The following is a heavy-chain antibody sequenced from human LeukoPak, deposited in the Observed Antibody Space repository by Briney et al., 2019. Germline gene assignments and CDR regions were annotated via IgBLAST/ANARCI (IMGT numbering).Heavy chain of an antibody. J-gene: IGHJ2*01. D-gene: IGHD2-15*01. V-gene: IGHV4-4*08. Sequence: PSETLSLTCTVSGGSISSYYWSWIRQPPGKGLEWIGRIYTSGSTNYNPSLKSRVTISVDTSKNQFSLKLSSVTAADTAVYYCARTDVVVVAAPFGWYFDLWGRGTLVTVSS. CDR3: ARTDVVVVAAPFGWYFDL. CDR1: GGSISSYY. CDR2: IYTSGST.